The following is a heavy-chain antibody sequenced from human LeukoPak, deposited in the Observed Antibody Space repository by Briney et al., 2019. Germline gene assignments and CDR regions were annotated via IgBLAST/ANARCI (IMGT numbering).Heavy chain of an antibody. V-gene: IGHV1-2*02. CDR3: AGLRYYDSSGYFNRLCAFDI. D-gene: IGHD3-22*01. CDR1: GYTFTGYY. Sequence: ASVKVSCKASGYTFTGYYMHWVRQAPGQGLEWMGWINPNSGGTNYAQKFQGRVTMTRDTSISTAYMELSRLRSDDTAVYYCAGLRYYDSSGYFNRLCAFDIWGQGTMVTVSS. CDR2: INPNSGGT. J-gene: IGHJ3*02.